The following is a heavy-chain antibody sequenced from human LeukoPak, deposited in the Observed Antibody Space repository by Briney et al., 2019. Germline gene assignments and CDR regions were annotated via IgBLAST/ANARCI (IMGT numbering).Heavy chain of an antibody. CDR1: GFNFNRYG. J-gene: IGHJ3*02. CDR3: AREVGGSAFDI. CDR2: ISNDGSDE. V-gene: IGHV3-30*03. Sequence: GGSLRLSCAASGFNFNRYGMHWVRQAPGKGLEWVAVISNDGSDEYYADSVKGRFTISRHNSKNTLYLQMNSLRAEDTAVYYCAREVGGSAFDIWGQGTMVTVSS. D-gene: IGHD3-16*01.